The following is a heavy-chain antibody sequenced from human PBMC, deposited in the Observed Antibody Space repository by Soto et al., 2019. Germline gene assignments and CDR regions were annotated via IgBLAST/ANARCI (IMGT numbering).Heavy chain of an antibody. CDR2: INAGNGNT. Sequence: QVQLVQSGAEVKKPGASVKVSCKASGYTFTSYAMHWVRQAPGQRLEWMGWINAGNGNTKYSQKFQGRVTITRDTSASTAYMELSSLRSEDTAVYYCARVKDGFGESAVWYFDLWGRGTLVTVSS. V-gene: IGHV1-3*01. CDR1: GYTFTSYA. CDR3: ARVKDGFGESAVWYFDL. J-gene: IGHJ2*01. D-gene: IGHD3-10*01.